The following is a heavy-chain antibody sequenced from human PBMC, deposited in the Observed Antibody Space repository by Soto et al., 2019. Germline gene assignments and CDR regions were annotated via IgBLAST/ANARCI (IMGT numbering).Heavy chain of an antibody. CDR1: GGTLSSYD. V-gene: IGHV1-69*13. CDR2: IIPIFGTP. D-gene: IGHD2-2*01. CDR3: ARERSVGYCITTTCPKPFYYYAMDV. J-gene: IGHJ6*02. Sequence: GASVKVSCKASGGTLSSYDISLVRQAPGQGLEWMGGIIPIFGTPDYAQKFQGRVTITADESTRTASMELSSLGSDDTAVYYCARERSVGYCITTTCPKPFYYYAMDVWGQGTTVTVSS.